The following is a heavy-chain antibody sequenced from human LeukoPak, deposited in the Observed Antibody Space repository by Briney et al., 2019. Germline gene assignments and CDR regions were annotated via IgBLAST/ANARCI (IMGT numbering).Heavy chain of an antibody. J-gene: IGHJ4*02. V-gene: IGHV3-33*01. CDR2: IWYDGSNE. D-gene: IGHD1-26*01. Sequence: GGSLRLSCAASGFTFNTYGMHWVPQGQGKGLEWVALIWYDGSNENYADSVKGRFTISRDNSRNTLYLQMNSLRGEDTAVYYCARGGLTIAEATTSWYLDYWGQGTLVTVSS. CDR1: GFTFNTYG. CDR3: ARGGLTIAEATTSWYLDY.